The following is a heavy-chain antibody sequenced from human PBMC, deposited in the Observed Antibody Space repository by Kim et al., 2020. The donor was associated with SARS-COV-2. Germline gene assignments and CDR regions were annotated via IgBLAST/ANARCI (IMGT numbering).Heavy chain of an antibody. CDR3: ARGQQLSL. CDR2: GNT. J-gene: IGHJ4*02. Sequence: GNTNYVQKFQGRVTMTTDRSTSTAYMELRSLRSDDTAVYYCARGQQLSLWGQGTLVTVSS. D-gene: IGHD6-13*01. V-gene: IGHV1-18*01.